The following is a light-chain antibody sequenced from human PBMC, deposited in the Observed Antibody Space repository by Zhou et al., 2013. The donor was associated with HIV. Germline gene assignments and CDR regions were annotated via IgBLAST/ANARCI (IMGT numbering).Light chain of an antibody. CDR2: DAS. CDR3: QQFAAPPYT. Sequence: DIQMTQSPSSLSTSVGDRVTISCQASQAISFYLNWYQQRPGKAPKLLIYDASTLEAGVPSRFTGSGSATKFTLAISSLEPEDIGTYYCQQFAAPPYTFGPGTKLHVK. J-gene: IGKJ3*01. CDR1: QAISFY. V-gene: IGKV1-33*01.